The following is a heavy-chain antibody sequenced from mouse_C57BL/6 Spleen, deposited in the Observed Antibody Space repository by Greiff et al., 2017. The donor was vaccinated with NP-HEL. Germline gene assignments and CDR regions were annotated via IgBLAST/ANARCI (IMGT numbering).Heavy chain of an antibody. Sequence: QVQLQQSGAELARPGASVKLSCKASGYTFTSYGISWVKQRTGQGLEWIGEIYPRSGNTYYNEKFKGKATLTADNSSSTAYMELHSLTSEDSAVNFCANSDSNDYAMDYWGQGTSVTVSS. CDR3: ANSDSNDYAMDY. CDR1: GYTFTSYG. CDR2: IYPRSGNT. J-gene: IGHJ4*01. D-gene: IGHD2-12*01. V-gene: IGHV1-81*01.